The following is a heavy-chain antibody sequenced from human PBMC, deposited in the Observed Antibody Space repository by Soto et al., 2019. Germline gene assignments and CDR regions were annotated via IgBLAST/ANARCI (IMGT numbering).Heavy chain of an antibody. J-gene: IGHJ4*02. Sequence: PGGSLRLSCAASGFTLSDYAISHYAMSWVRQAPGKGLEWVSAISGSGGSTYYADSVKGRFTISRDNSKNTLYLQMNSLRAEDTAVYYCAKDRPLLRFLESLFDYWGQGTLVTVSS. V-gene: IGHV3-23*01. CDR2: ISGSGGST. D-gene: IGHD3-3*01. CDR1: GFTLSDYAISHYA. CDR3: AKDRPLLRFLESLFDY.